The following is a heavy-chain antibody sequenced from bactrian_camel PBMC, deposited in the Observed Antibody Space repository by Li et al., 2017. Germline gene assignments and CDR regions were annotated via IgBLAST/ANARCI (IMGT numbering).Heavy chain of an antibody. D-gene: IGHD5*01. V-gene: IGHV3S53*01. CDR2: ISPGGNT. J-gene: IGHJ7*01. CDR1: GFSFSFADVD. Sequence: HVQLVESGGGLVQPGGSLRLSCVASGFSFSFADVDMYWYRQAPGDECELVSTISPGGNTYYTNSVKGRFTISRDNAKNTVYMQMDSLKLEDTAVYYCANERRPETGLCPGYYGMDFWGKGTQVTVS.